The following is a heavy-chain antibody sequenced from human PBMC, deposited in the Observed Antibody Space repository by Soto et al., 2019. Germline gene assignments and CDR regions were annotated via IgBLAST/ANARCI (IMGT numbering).Heavy chain of an antibody. CDR2: IYYRGNT. J-gene: IGHJ4*02. V-gene: IGHV4-59*08. D-gene: IGHD3-10*01. CDR1: GGSIGTYY. CDR3: ARHRGPTGPNY. Sequence: SETLSLTCTVSGGSIGTYYWSWIRQPPGKGLEWIGYIYYRGNTNYNPSLKSRVTISLDASKNQFSLNLSSVTATDTAVYYCARHRGPTGPNYWGQGTLVTVSS.